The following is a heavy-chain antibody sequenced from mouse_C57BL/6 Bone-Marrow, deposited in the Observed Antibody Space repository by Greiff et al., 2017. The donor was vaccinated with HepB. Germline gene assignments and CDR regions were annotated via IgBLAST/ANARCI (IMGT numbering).Heavy chain of an antibody. CDR3: AASHYYGFYAMDY. J-gene: IGHJ4*01. CDR2: IDPSDSYT. D-gene: IGHD1-1*01. CDR1: GYTFTSYW. V-gene: IGHV1-59*01. Sequence: VQLQQPGAELVRPGTSVKLSCKASGYTFTSYWMHWVKQRPGQGLEWIGVIDPSDSYTNYNQKFKGKATLTVDTSSSTAYMQLSSLTSEDSAVYYCAASHYYGFYAMDYWGQGTSVTVSS.